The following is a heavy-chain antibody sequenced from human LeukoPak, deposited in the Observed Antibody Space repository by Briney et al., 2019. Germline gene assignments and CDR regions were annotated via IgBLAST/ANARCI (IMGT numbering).Heavy chain of an antibody. V-gene: IGHV4-34*01. CDR2: INHSGSS. J-gene: IGHJ5*02. D-gene: IGHD6-19*01. Sequence: PSETLSLTCTVYGGSFSGYYWTWIRQPPGKGLEWIGEINHSGSSDYNPSLKSRVTISVDTSKNQFSLKLSSVTAADTAVYYCARKNSSGWSQNWFDPWGQGTLVTVSS. CDR3: ARKNSSGWSQNWFDP. CDR1: GGSFSGYY.